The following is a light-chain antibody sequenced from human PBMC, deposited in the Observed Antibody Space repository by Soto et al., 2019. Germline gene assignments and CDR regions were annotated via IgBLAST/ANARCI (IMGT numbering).Light chain of an antibody. J-gene: IGKJ4*01. CDR2: HAS. Sequence: EIVMTQSPATLSVSPGERAILSCRASQSVSNNLAWYQQKPGHAPSLLIYHASTRASGIPARFSGSGSGTEFTLTISSLQSEDFAVYYCQQYNEWPLTFGGGTKVEIK. CDR1: QSVSNN. V-gene: IGKV3-15*01. CDR3: QQYNEWPLT.